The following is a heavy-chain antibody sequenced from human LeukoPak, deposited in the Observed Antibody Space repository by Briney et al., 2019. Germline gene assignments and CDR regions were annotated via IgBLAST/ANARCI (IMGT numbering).Heavy chain of an antibody. CDR3: ARAGYSNRWDGVDY. D-gene: IGHD2/OR15-2a*01. Sequence: GESLKISCKGFGYNFTSYWIGWVRQMPGKGLDWMGIIYPGDSDTRYSPSFQGQVTISADKSISTAYLQWSSLKASDSAMYYCARAGYSNRWDGVDYWGQGTLATVSS. V-gene: IGHV5-51*01. CDR1: GYNFTSYW. CDR2: IYPGDSDT. J-gene: IGHJ4*02.